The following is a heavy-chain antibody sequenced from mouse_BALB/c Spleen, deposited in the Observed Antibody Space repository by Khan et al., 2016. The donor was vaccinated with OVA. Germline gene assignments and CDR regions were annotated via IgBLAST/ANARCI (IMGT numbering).Heavy chain of an antibody. J-gene: IGHJ3*01. CDR2: ISSGGSYT. D-gene: IGHD1-1*01. V-gene: IGHV5-6*01. CDR1: GFTFSTYG. CDR3: ARLAYYYNSEGFAY. Sequence: EVELVESGGDLVKPGGSLKLSCAASGFTFSTYGMSWVRQTPDKRLEWVATISSGGSYTYYIDSVKGRFTISRDNAKNTLYLQMSSLKSDDTAMYYCARLAYYYNSEGFAYWGQGTLVTVSA.